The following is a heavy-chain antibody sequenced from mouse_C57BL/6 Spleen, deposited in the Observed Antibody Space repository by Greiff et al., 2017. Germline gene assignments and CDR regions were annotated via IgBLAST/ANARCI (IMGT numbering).Heavy chain of an antibody. D-gene: IGHD4-1*01. CDR2: ISSGSSTI. CDR1: GFTFSDYG. Sequence: EVMLVESGGGLVKPGGSLKLSCAASGFTFSDYGMHWVRQAPEKGLEWVAYISSGSSTIYYADTVKGRFTISRDNAKNTLFLQLTSLRSEDTAMYYCARQGTGRYAMDYWGQGTSVTVSS. CDR3: ARQGTGRYAMDY. J-gene: IGHJ4*01. V-gene: IGHV5-17*01.